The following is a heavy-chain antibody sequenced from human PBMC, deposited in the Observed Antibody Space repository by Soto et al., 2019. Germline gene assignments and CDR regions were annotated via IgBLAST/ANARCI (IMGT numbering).Heavy chain of an antibody. CDR2: ISYDGSNK. Sequence: GSLRLSCAASGFTFSSYAMRWVRQAPGKGLEWVAVISYDGSNKYYADSVKGRFTISRDNSKNTLYLQMNSLRAEDTAVYYCARDYYRFNSGYGFSMDVWGQGTTVTVSS. J-gene: IGHJ6*02. D-gene: IGHD5-12*01. CDR3: ARDYYRFNSGYGFSMDV. V-gene: IGHV3-30-3*01. CDR1: GFTFSSYA.